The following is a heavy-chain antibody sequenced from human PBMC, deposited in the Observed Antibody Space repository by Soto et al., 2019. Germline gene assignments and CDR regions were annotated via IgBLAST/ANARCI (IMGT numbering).Heavy chain of an antibody. CDR1: GFTFSSYG. D-gene: IGHD6-13*01. CDR3: AKDVGDSSSLSYFDY. Sequence: QVQLVESGGGVVQPGRSLRLSCAASGFTFSSYGMHWVRQAPGKGLEWVAVISYDGSNKYYADSVKGRFTISRDNSKNTLYLQMNSLRAEDTAVYYCAKDVGDSSSLSYFDYWGQGTLVTVSS. V-gene: IGHV3-30*18. CDR2: ISYDGSNK. J-gene: IGHJ4*02.